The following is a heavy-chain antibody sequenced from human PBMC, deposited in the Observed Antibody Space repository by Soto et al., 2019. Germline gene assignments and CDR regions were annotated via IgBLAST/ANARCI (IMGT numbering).Heavy chain of an antibody. J-gene: IGHJ5*02. D-gene: IGHD6-6*01. CDR2: IYWDDDK. CDR1: GSSLSTSGLV. V-gene: IGHV2-5*02. CDR3: EHSRQGRFDP. Sequence: QITLKAYGPTLVKPTQTHTLTCTFCGSSLSTSGLVVCWLRQPPGKALEWLARIYWDDDKRYSPSRKSRLTIAKDTSKNQVVLTMTNMDPVDTATYYCEHSRQGRFDPWGQGTLVTVS.